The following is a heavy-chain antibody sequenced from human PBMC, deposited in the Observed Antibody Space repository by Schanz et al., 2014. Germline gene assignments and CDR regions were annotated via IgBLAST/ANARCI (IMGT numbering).Heavy chain of an antibody. CDR1: GFTFSDYS. D-gene: IGHD2-15*01. CDR3: ARGQSSGGSYAEKAFDL. J-gene: IGHJ2*01. V-gene: IGHV3-48*02. CDR2: ISGNSIFT. Sequence: EVQLVESGGDFVQPGGSLRLSCEVSGFTFSDYSMTWVRQPPGKGLEWVSYISGNSIFTYNAKSVRGRFTISRDNAKNSLYLQMNSLRDDDTAIYYCARGQSSGGSYAEKAFDLWGRGTRVSVSS.